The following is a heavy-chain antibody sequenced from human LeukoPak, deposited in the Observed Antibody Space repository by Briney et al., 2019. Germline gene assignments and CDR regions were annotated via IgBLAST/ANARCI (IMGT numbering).Heavy chain of an antibody. V-gene: IGHV3-21*01. D-gene: IGHD4-17*01. J-gene: IGHJ3*02. CDR2: ISSGSSYI. Sequence: PGGSLRLSCAASGFTFSSYSMNWVRQAPGKGLEWVSSISSGSSYIYYADSVKGRFTISRDNAKNSLYLQMNSLRAEDTAVYYCARGRYYGDATADDAFDIWGQGTMVTVSS. CDR3: ARGRYYGDATADDAFDI. CDR1: GFTFSSYS.